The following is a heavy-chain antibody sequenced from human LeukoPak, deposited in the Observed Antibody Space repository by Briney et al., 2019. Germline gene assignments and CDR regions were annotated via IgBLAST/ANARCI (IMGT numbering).Heavy chain of an antibody. Sequence: PGGSLRLSCAASGFTFSSYWMHWVRQAPGKGLMWVSRTNKEGTGTTYADSVRGRFTISRDNAKNTLLLQVNSLRAEDTGVYYCAREMGSSSYVLGVWGQGTMVTVSS. D-gene: IGHD2-2*01. J-gene: IGHJ3*01. CDR2: TNKEGTGT. CDR1: GFTFSSYW. CDR3: AREMGSSSYVLGV. V-gene: IGHV3-74*01.